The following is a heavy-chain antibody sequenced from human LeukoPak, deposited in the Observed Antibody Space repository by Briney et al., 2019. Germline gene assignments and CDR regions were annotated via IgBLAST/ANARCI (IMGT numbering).Heavy chain of an antibody. CDR2: IYYSGST. Sequence: SETLSLTCTVSGGSISSYYWSWIRQPPGKGLEWIGYIYYSGSTNYNPSLKSRVTISVDTSKNQFSLKLSSVTAADTAVCYCARARPILYSSGYYFRRIDYFDYWGQGTLVTVSS. CDR1: GGSISSYY. CDR3: ARARPILYSSGYYFRRIDYFDY. V-gene: IGHV4-59*01. J-gene: IGHJ4*02. D-gene: IGHD3-22*01.